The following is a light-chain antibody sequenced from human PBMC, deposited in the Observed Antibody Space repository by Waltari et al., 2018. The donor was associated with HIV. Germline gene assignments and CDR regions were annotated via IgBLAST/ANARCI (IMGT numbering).Light chain of an antibody. CDR1: QNVYANY. J-gene: IGKJ1*01. Sequence: DTVLTQSPGTLSLSPGARATLYCRASQNVYANYLAWYQQKPGQAPRLLISGASDRAAGIPERFSGSGSGTDFALTISKLEPEDFSVYYCQQYGDSPAFGQGTKVEIK. CDR3: QQYGDSPA. CDR2: GAS. V-gene: IGKV3-20*01.